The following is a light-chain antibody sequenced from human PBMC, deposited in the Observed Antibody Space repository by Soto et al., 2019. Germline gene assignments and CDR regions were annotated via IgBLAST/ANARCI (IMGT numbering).Light chain of an antibody. J-gene: IGLJ1*01. Sequence: QSALTQPPSASGSPGQSVTISCTGTSSDVGGYDYVSWYQQHPGKAPKLMIYEVSKRPSGVPDRFSGSKSGNTASLTVSGLRAEDEADYYCSSYADSNNSVFGTGTKLTVL. V-gene: IGLV2-8*01. CDR1: SSDVGGYDY. CDR3: SSYADSNNSV. CDR2: EVS.